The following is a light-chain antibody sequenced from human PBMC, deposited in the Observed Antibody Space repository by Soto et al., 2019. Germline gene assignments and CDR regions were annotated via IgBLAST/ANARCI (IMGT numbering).Light chain of an antibody. CDR2: END. Sequence: QAVVTQPPSVSAAPGQKVTISCSGSSSNIENNYVSWYQQLPGTAPKVLIYENDKRPSGIPDRFSASKSGTSATLGITGLQTGDEADYYCGTWDSSLREVVFGGGTQLTVL. J-gene: IGLJ2*01. CDR3: GTWDSSLREVV. CDR1: SSNIENNY. V-gene: IGLV1-51*02.